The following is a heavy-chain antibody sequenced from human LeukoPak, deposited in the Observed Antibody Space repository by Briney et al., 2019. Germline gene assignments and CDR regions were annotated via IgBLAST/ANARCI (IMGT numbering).Heavy chain of an antibody. CDR2: INPNTGGT. V-gene: IGHV1-2*02. Sequence: ASVKVSCKASGYTFTGYYMHWVRQAPGRGLEWMGWINPNTGGTNYAQKFQGRVTITRDTSISTAYMELSSLRSDDTAMYYCARDVVLAVPALDYWGQGTLVTVSS. CDR3: ARDVVLAVPALDY. J-gene: IGHJ4*02. D-gene: IGHD6-19*01. CDR1: GYTFTGYY.